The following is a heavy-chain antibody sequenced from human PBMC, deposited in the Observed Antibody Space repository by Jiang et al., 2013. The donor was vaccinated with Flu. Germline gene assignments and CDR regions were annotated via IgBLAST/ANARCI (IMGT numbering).Heavy chain of an antibody. J-gene: IGHJ1*01. V-gene: IGHV4-34*01. CDR3: ATWDIATAVTKFQQ. Sequence: LLKPSETLSLTCAIYGGSFSRYYWSWIRQPPGKGLEWIGEIDHSGSTNYNPSLKSRVTISADTSKNQFSLKLSSVTAADTALYYCATWDIATAVTKFQQWGQGTLVTVSS. CDR2: IDHSGST. CDR1: GGSFSRYY. D-gene: IGHD6-13*01.